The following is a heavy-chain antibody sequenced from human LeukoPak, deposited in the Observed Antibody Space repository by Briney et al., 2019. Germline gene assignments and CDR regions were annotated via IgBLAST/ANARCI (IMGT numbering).Heavy chain of an antibody. J-gene: IGHJ4*02. D-gene: IGHD3-22*01. Sequence: SETLSLTCSVSGGSITTTTYYWGWIRQPPGKGLEWIGSIYYSGKTYYNPSLNSRVTISVDTSKNQFSLRLSSVTAADTAVYYCARHPSGFYDSTGYFPYYFDYWGQGTLVTVSS. V-gene: IGHV4-39*01. CDR1: GGSITTTTYY. CDR3: ARHPSGFYDSTGYFPYYFDY. CDR2: IYYSGKT.